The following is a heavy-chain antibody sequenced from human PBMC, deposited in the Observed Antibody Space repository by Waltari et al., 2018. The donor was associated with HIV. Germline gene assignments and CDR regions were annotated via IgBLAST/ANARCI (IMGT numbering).Heavy chain of an antibody. CDR1: GFLLSQAR. V-gene: IGHV3-15*01. CDR3: TTDDMNN. Sequence: EVQLSESGGGLLTPGGTVRLSCAAPGFLLSQARTSWVRQAPGKGLEWVGRIKSKTDGGTTDYAAPVKGRFTISRDDSKNTLYLQMNSLKTEDTAVYYCTTDDMNNWGQGTLVTVSS. CDR2: IKSKTDGGTT. J-gene: IGHJ4*02. D-gene: IGHD2-15*01.